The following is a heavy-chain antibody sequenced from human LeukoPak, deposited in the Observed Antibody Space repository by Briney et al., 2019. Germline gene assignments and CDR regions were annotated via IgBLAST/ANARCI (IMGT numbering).Heavy chain of an antibody. V-gene: IGHV4-4*09. Sequence: SSETLSLTCAVSGGSINTYYWSWIRQPPGKGLEWVGYIYSTGNTNYNPSLKGRVTISLDTSKNQFSLNLSSVTAADTAVYYCAKHDTVFGAAHFYMYVWGKGTTVTVSS. D-gene: IGHD3-3*01. CDR2: IYSTGNT. J-gene: IGHJ6*03. CDR1: GGSINTYY. CDR3: AKHDTVFGAAHFYMYV.